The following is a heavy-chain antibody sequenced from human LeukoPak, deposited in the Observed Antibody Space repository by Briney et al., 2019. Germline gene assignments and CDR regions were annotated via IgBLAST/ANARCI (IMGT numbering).Heavy chain of an antibody. J-gene: IGHJ2*01. CDR1: GYPFTDYY. V-gene: IGHV1-46*01. Sequence: ASVKVSCKASGYPFTDYYMHWVRQAPGQGLEWMGLISPSGGSTSYAQKFQGRLTMTRDTSTSTVYMELSNLRSEDTAVYSCARDAGLCGGDCYIGTGYFDLWGRGTLVTVSS. CDR3: ARDAGLCGGDCYIGTGYFDL. D-gene: IGHD2-21*02. CDR2: ISPSGGST.